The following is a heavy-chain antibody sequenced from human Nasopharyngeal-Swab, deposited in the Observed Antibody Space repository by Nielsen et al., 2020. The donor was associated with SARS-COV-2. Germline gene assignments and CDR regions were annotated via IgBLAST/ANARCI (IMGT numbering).Heavy chain of an antibody. CDR2: LYYTGST. CDR3: ARDGRLSGWSTTYYYGMDV. Sequence: SETLSLTCTVSGGSISSGGYYWSWIRQHPGKGLEWIGYLYYTGSTYYNPSLKSRLTISVDTSKNQCSLKLSSVTAADTAVYYCARDGRLSGWSTTYYYGMDVWGQGTTVTVSS. V-gene: IGHV4-31*03. CDR1: GGSISSGGYY. J-gene: IGHJ6*02. D-gene: IGHD6-19*01.